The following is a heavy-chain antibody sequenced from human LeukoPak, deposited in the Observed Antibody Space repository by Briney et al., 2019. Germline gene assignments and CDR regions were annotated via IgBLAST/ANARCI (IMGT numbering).Heavy chain of an antibody. CDR2: IRYDGSNK. D-gene: IGHD4-23*01. CDR3: AKRNDIKVTPLIDWFDP. CDR1: GFTFSSYG. Sequence: TGGSLRLSCAASGFTFSSYGMHWVRQAPGKGLEWVAFIRYDGSNKYYADSVKGRFTISRDNSKNTLYLQMNSLRAEDTAMYYCAKRNDIKVTPLIDWFDPWGQGTLVTVSS. V-gene: IGHV3-30*02. J-gene: IGHJ5*02.